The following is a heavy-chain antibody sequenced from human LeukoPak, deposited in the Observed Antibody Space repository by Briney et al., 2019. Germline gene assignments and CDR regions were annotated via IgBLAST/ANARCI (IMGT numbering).Heavy chain of an antibody. V-gene: IGHV3-74*01. CDR1: GNYW. CDR3: VSFYETY. D-gene: IGHD2-2*01. Sequence: GGSLRLSCAASGNYWMLWVRQAPGKGLVWVSHINSDGSWTSYADSVKGRFTISKDNAKNTVYLQMNNLRAEDTAVYYCVSFYETYWGRGTLVTVSS. CDR2: INSDGSWT. J-gene: IGHJ4*02.